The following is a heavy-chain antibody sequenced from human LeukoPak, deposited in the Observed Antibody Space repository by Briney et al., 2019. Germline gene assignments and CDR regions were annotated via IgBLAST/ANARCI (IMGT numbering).Heavy chain of an antibody. CDR3: ARGLPGDWYFDL. CDR1: GFTFSSYR. CDR2: ISSSSSYI. V-gene: IGHV3-21*01. Sequence: GGSLRLSCAASGFTFSSYRMNWVRQAPGKGLEWVSSISSSSSYIYYADSVKGRFTISRDNAKNSLYLQMNSLRAEDTAVYYCARGLPGDWYFDLWGRGTLVTVSS. J-gene: IGHJ2*01.